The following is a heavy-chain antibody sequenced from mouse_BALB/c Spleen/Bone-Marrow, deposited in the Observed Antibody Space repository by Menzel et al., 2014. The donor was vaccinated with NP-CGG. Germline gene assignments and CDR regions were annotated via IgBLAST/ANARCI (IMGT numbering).Heavy chain of an antibody. J-gene: IGHJ2*01. Sequence: EVHLVESEGGLVQPGESRKLSCAASGFTFSSFAMHWIRQAPEKGLEWVAFISSGSNIIHYADTVKGRFTISRDNPKNTLFLQMTSLRSEDTAMYYCGRGDYWGQGTTLTVSS. V-gene: IGHV5-17*02. CDR2: ISSGSNII. CDR3: GRGDY. CDR1: GFTFSSFA.